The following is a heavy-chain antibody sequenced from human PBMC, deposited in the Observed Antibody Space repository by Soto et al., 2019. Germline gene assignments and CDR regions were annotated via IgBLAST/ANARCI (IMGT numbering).Heavy chain of an antibody. CDR2: IWYDGSNK. D-gene: IGHD2-15*01. CDR1: GFTFSSYG. V-gene: IGHV3-33*01. CDR3: SRDLGDIVVVVAATDYYGMDV. J-gene: IGHJ6*02. Sequence: GGSLRLSCAASGFTFSSYGMHWVRQAPGKGLEWVAVIWYDGSNKYYADSVKGRFTISRDNSKNTLYLQMNSLRAEDTAVYYCSRDLGDIVVVVAATDYYGMDVWGQGTTVTVSS.